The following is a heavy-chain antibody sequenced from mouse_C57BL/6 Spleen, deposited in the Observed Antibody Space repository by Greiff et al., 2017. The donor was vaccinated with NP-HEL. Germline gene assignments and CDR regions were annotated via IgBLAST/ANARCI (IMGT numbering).Heavy chain of an antibody. V-gene: IGHV10-1*01. CDR3: VRGDGGMDY. J-gene: IGHJ4*01. CDR2: IRSKSNNYAT. Sequence: VQLKQSGGGLVQPKGSLKLSCAASGFSFNTYAMNWVRQASGKGLEWVARIRSKSNNYATYYADSVKDRFTISRDDSESMLYLQMNNLKTEDTAMYYCVRGDGGMDYWGQGTSVTVSS. CDR1: GFSFNTYA. D-gene: IGHD3-3*01.